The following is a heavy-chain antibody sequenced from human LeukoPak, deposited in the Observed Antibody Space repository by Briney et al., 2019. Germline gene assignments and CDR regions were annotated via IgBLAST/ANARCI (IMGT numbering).Heavy chain of an antibody. CDR3: ASYSYYYDSSGYFDY. CDR1: GGSISSYY. D-gene: IGHD3-22*01. V-gene: IGHV4-59*01. CDR2: IYCSGST. Sequence: SETLSLTCTVSGGSISSYYWSWIRQPPGKGLEWIGYIYCSGSTNYNPSLKSRVTISVDTSKNQFSLKLSSVTAADTAVYYCASYSYYYDSSGYFDYWGQGTLVTVSS. J-gene: IGHJ4*02.